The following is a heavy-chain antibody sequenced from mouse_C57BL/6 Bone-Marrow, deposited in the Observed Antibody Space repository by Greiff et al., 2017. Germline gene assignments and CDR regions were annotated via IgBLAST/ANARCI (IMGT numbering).Heavy chain of an antibody. CDR2: INPYNGGT. CDR1: GYTFTDYY. D-gene: IGHD1-1*01. J-gene: IGHJ2*01. Sequence: EVQLQQSGPVLVKPGASVKMSCTASGYTFTDYYMNWVKQSHGKSLEWIGVINPYNGGTSYNQKFKGKATLTVDKSSSTAYMELNSLTSEDSAVYYCARDYYGSSDYWGQGTTLTVSS. CDR3: ARDYYGSSDY. V-gene: IGHV1-19*01.